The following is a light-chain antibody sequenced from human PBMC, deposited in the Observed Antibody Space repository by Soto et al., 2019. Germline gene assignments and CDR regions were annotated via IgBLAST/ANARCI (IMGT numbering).Light chain of an antibody. CDR1: QSVSSSY. Sequence: EIVLTQSPGTLSLSPGERATLSCRASQSVSSSYLAWYQQKPGQAPRLLIYGASSRATGIPERFSGSGSGTDFTFAISRLEPEDFAVYYCQQYGSSPLTFGGGTKVEIK. CDR2: GAS. V-gene: IGKV3-20*01. CDR3: QQYGSSPLT. J-gene: IGKJ4*01.